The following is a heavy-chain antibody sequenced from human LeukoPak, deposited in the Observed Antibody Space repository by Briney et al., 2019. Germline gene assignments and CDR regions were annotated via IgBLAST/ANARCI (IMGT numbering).Heavy chain of an antibody. J-gene: IGHJ3*02. CDR2: ISSSSSYI. CDR3: APHYYDSSGYPHDAFDI. CDR1: GFTFSSYS. V-gene: IGHV3-21*01. Sequence: GGSLRLSCAASGFTFSSYSMNWVRQAPGKGLEWVSSISSSSSYIYYADSVKGRFTISRDNAKNSLYLQMNSLRAEDTAVYYCAPHYYDSSGYPHDAFDIWGQGTMVTVS. D-gene: IGHD3-22*01.